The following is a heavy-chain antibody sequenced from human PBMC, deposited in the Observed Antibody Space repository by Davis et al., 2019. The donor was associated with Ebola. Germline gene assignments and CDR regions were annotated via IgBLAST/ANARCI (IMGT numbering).Heavy chain of an antibody. CDR1: GFSLSTSGMC. J-gene: IGHJ4*02. CDR3: ARSIVGATRGPFDY. CDR2: IDWDDDK. D-gene: IGHD1-26*01. V-gene: IGHV2-70*11. Sequence: SGPTLVKPTQTLTLTCTFPGFSLSTSGMCVSWIRQPPGKALEWLARIDWDDDKYYSTSLKTRLTISKDTSKNQVVLTMTNMDPVDTATYYCARSIVGATRGPFDYWGQGTLVTVSS.